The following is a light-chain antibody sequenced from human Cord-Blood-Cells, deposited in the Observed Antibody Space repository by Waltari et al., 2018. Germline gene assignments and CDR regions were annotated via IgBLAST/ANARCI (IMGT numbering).Light chain of an antibody. CDR1: QSVSSY. CDR3: QQRSNWLFT. V-gene: IGKV3-11*01. Sequence: EIVLTQSPATLSLSPGERATLSCRASQSVSSYLAWYQQKPGHDPRLLIYDASNRATGIPARFSGSGSGTDFTLTISSLEPEDFAVYYCQQRSNWLFTFGPGTKVDIK. CDR2: DAS. J-gene: IGKJ3*01.